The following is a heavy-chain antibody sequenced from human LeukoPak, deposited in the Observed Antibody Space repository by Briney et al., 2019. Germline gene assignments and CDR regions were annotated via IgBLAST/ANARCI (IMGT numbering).Heavy chain of an antibody. J-gene: IGHJ6*03. CDR1: GYSFTSYW. CDR2: IYPGESDT. Sequence: GESLKISCKGSGYSFTSYWIGGVDQMPGKGLEWMGIIYPGESDTRYHPSFQGQVTISADKSISTAYLQWSSLKASDTAMYYCARLGLSSGYPPNEERNYYYYYYMDVWGKGTTVTVSS. D-gene: IGHD3-22*01. V-gene: IGHV5-51*07. CDR3: ARLGLSSGYPPNEERNYYYYYYMDV.